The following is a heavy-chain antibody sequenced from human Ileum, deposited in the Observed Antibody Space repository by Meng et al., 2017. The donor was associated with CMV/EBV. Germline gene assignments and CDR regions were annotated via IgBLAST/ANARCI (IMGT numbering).Heavy chain of an antibody. Sequence: QEQLVESGXGVVQPGGSLRLSCAASKFTFSRYGFHWVRQAPGKGLEWVAFMRHDGNLEHYTDSVKGRFTISRDDSKNTLYLQMDSLRPEDTAVYYCTKLLDNDVPSSLWGQGTMVTVAS. CDR3: TKLLDNDVPSSL. CDR2: MRHDGNLE. V-gene: IGHV3-30*02. D-gene: IGHD2-8*01. CDR1: KFTFSRYG. J-gene: IGHJ3*01.